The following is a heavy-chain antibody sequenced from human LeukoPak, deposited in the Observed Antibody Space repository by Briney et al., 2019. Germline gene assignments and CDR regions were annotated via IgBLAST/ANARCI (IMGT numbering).Heavy chain of an antibody. CDR3: ARDAPLGYCSGGSCPNGLDY. V-gene: IGHV4-4*07. CDR1: GGSISSYY. J-gene: IGHJ4*02. Sequence: SETLSLTCTVSGGSISSYYWSWIRQPAGKGLEWIGRIYTSGSTNYNPSLKSRVTMPVDTSKNQFSLKLSSVTAADTAVYYCARDAPLGYCSGGSCPNGLDYWGQGTLVTVSS. CDR2: IYTSGST. D-gene: IGHD2-15*01.